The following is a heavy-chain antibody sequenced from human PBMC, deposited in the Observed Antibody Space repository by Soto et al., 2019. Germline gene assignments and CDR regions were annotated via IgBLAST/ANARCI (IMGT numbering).Heavy chain of an antibody. CDR1: GFTFSDHH. CDR3: ARLMGTSFDL. Sequence: PGGSLRLSCAASGFTFSDHHMDWVRQAPGKGLEWVGRARNKAHGYTTAYAASLRGRLTISRDDSKHSLSLQLNSLKTEDPAVYFCARLMGTSFDLWGQGTLVTVSS. D-gene: IGHD2-8*01. CDR2: ARNKAHGYTT. V-gene: IGHV3-72*01. J-gene: IGHJ4*02.